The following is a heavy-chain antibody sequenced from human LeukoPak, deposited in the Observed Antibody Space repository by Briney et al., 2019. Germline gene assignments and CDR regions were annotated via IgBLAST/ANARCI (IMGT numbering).Heavy chain of an antibody. Sequence: GALRLSCPASGFTFSSYATRWVRQAPGKGLEWVAVISYDGSNKYYADSVKGRFTISRDNSKNTLYLQMNSLRAEDTAVYYCAKSPHSGSYYFDYWGQGTLVTVSS. CDR3: AKSPHSGSYYFDY. J-gene: IGHJ4*02. D-gene: IGHD1-26*01. CDR2: ISYDGSNK. CDR1: GFTFSSYA. V-gene: IGHV3-30*04.